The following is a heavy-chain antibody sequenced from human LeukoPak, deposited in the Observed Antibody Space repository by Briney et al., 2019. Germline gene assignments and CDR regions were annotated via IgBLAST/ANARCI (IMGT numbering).Heavy chain of an antibody. J-gene: IGHJ6*02. V-gene: IGHV3-30-3*01. CDR1: GFTFSSYA. CDR2: ISYDGSNK. CDR3: ARDSPAYCSGGSCFSGGMDV. D-gene: IGHD2-15*01. Sequence: PGRSLRLSCAASGFTFSSYAMHWVRQAPGKGLEWVAVISYDGSNKYYADSVKGRFPISRDNSKNTLYLQMNSLRAEDTAVYYCARDSPAYCSGGSCFSGGMDVWGQGTTVTVSS.